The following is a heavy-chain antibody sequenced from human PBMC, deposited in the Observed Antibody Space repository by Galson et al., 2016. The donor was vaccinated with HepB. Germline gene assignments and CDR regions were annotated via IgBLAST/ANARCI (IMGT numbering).Heavy chain of an antibody. J-gene: IGHJ6*02. Sequence: SLRLSCAASGFTFSTYAMHWVRQAPGKELEWVAGISFDGSNKYYADSVKGRFTISRDNSKNTLYLQMNSLRPEDTAVHYCARSKGYYYYAMDVWGQGTTVTVSS. V-gene: IGHV3-30-3*01. CDR2: ISFDGSNK. CDR3: ARSKGYYYYAMDV. CDR1: GFTFSTYA.